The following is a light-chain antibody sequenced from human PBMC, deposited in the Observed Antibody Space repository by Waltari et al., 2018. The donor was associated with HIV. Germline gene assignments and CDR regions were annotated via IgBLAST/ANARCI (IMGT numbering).Light chain of an antibody. CDR1: SLRTYY. Sequence: SSELTQDPAVSVALGQTVRITCQGDSLRTYYASWYQQKPGQAPVLVIYGKNVRPSGIADLFSGSKSGNTASWTITGAQAEDEGDYYCNSRDSSGDHLKFGGGTKLTVL. J-gene: IGLJ2*01. CDR3: NSRDSSGDHLK. CDR2: GKN. V-gene: IGLV3-19*01.